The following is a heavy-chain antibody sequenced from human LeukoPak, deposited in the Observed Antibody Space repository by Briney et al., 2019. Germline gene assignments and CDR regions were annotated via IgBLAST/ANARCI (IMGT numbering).Heavy chain of an antibody. CDR1: GFTFSYAW. V-gene: IGHV3-15*01. CDR2: IKSKSADGTI. J-gene: IGHJ6*03. Sequence: TPGGSLRLSCAGSGFTFSYAWMTWVRQAPGKGLEWVGRIKSKSADGTIDYGTPVKGRFTISRDDSKNTLYLQMNSLKTEDTGVYYCTTDRAALFGVVILDYEYYMDVWGEGTTVTVSS. D-gene: IGHD3-3*01. CDR3: TTDRAALFGVVILDYEYYMDV.